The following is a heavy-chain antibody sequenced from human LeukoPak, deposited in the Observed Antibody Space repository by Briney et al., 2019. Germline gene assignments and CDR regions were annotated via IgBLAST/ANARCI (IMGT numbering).Heavy chain of an antibody. CDR2: IYYSGST. J-gene: IGHJ4*02. D-gene: IGHD6-19*01. CDR3: ARSIRAVADTLYY. Sequence: PSETLSLTCTVSGASVTSSSYYWGWIRQPPGKGLEWIGIIYYSGSTYYNPSLKSRVTISVDTSKNQFSLKLSAVTAADTAVYYCARSIRAVADTLYYWGQGTLVTVSS. V-gene: IGHV4-39*01. CDR1: GASVTSSSYY.